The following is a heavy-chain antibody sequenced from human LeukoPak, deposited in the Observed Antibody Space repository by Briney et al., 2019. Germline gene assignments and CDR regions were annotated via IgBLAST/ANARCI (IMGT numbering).Heavy chain of an antibody. CDR2: INPNSGGT. CDR1: GYTFTGYY. CDR3: ARGSGYFDWLSPYYYYGMDV. Sequence: ASVKVSCKAPGYTFTGYYMHWVRQAPGQGLEWMGWINPNSGGTNYAQKFQGRVTMTRDTSISTAYMELSRLRSDDTAVYYCARGSGYFDWLSPYYYYGMDVWGQGTTVTVSS. D-gene: IGHD3-9*01. J-gene: IGHJ6*02. V-gene: IGHV1-2*02.